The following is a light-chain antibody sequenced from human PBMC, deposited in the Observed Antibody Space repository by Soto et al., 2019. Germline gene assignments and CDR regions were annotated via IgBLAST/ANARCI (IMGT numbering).Light chain of an antibody. CDR1: SGHSTNA. V-gene: IGLV4-69*01. J-gene: IGLJ3*02. CDR2: LNSDGRH. Sequence: QTVVTQSPSASASLGASVKLTCSLSSGHSTNAIAWHQQQPEKGPRFLMKLNSDGRHIKGDGIPDRFSGSSSGAERYLTVSGLQSEDEADYYCQTWGTGIRVFGGGTKLTVL. CDR3: QTWGTGIRV.